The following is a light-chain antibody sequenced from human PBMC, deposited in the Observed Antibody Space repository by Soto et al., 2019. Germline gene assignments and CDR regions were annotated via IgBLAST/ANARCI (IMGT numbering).Light chain of an antibody. V-gene: IGLV1-40*01. J-gene: IGLJ3*02. CDR1: SSNIGAGYD. CDR3: QSYDSSLSGSV. CDR2: GNS. Sequence: QSVLTQPPSVSGAPGQWVTLSCTGSSSNIGAGYDVHWYQQLPGTAPKLLIYGNSNRPSGVPDRFSGSKSGTSASLAITGLQAEDEADYYCQSYDSSLSGSVFGGGTKVTVL.